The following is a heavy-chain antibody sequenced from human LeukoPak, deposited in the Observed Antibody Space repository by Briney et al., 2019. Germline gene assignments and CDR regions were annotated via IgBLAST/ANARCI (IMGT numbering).Heavy chain of an antibody. V-gene: IGHV1-69*04. CDR3: ARVQEVATITSLD. CDR1: GGTFSSYA. CDR2: IIPILGIA. Sequence: GASVKVSCKASGGTFSSYAISWVRQAPGQGLEWMGRIIPILGIANYAQKFQGRVTITADKSTSTAYMELSSLRSEDTAVYYCARVQEVATITSLDWGQGTLVTVSS. J-gene: IGHJ4*02. D-gene: IGHD5-12*01.